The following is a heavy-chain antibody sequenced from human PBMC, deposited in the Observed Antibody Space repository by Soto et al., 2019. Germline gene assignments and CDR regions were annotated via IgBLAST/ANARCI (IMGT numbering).Heavy chain of an antibody. J-gene: IGHJ4*02. CDR2: INPSGGST. D-gene: IGHD6-19*01. Sequence: ASVKVSCKASGYTFTGYYMHWVRQAPGQGLEWMGIINPSGGSTSYAQKFQGRVTMTRDTSTSTVYMELSSLRSEDTAVYYCARDRYGAVAGTGPFDYWGQGTLVTVSS. CDR3: ARDRYGAVAGTGPFDY. V-gene: IGHV1-46*03. CDR1: GYTFTGYY.